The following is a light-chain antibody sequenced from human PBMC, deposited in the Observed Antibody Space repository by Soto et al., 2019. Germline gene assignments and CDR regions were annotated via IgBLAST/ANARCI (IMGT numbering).Light chain of an antibody. V-gene: IGLV1-40*01. Sequence: QSVLTQPPSVSGAPGQRVTISCTGSSSNIGAGYDVHWYQQLPRTAPKLLISGNSNRPSGVPDRFSGSRSGTSASLAITGLQAEDEADYYCQSYDRSLKAAIFGGGTKLTVL. CDR2: GNS. CDR3: QSYDRSLKAAI. CDR1: SSNIGAGYD. J-gene: IGLJ2*01.